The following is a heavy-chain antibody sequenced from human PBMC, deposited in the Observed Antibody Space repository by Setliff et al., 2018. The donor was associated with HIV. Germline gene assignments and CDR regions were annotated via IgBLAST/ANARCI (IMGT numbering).Heavy chain of an antibody. CDR3: ARGGYSYGYGAALFDY. CDR1: AGSIRSSTYY. Sequence: KASETLSLTCTVSAGSIRSSTYYWAWIRQPPGKGLEWIGYIYYSGSTYYNPSLKSLVTISVDTSKNQFSLKLGSVTAADTAVYYCARGGYSYGYGAALFDYWGQGTLVTVSS. V-gene: IGHV4-31*01. J-gene: IGHJ4*02. D-gene: IGHD5-18*01. CDR2: IYYSGST.